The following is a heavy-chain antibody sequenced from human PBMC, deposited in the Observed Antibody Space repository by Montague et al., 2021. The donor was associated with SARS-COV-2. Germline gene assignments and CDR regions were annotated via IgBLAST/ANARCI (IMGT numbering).Heavy chain of an antibody. D-gene: IGHD3-16*01. Sequence: SETLSLTCTVSGGSIYSYYWSWVRQPPGKGLEWIGHVSHKGSTNXNPSLKSRVTISVDTSNNYFSLRLSSVTAADTAVYYCVRDTQYYDDNAWDDWFDPWGQGTLVTVSS. CDR1: GGSIYSYY. CDR3: VRDTQYYDDNAWDDWFDP. V-gene: IGHV4-59*01. J-gene: IGHJ5*02. CDR2: VSHKGST.